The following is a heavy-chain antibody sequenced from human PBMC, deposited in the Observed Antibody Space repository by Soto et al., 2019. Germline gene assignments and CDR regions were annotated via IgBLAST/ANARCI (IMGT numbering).Heavy chain of an antibody. CDR3: ARSTMTFYYFDF. Sequence: ASVKVSCKASGYTFTSYGISWVRQAPGQGLEWMGRISAYNGNTNYAQKLQGRVTMTTDTSTSTAYMELRSLRSEDTAVYYCARSTMTFYYFDFWSQGTLVTVSS. V-gene: IGHV1-18*01. D-gene: IGHD4-17*01. CDR1: GYTFTSYG. CDR2: ISAYNGNT. J-gene: IGHJ4*02.